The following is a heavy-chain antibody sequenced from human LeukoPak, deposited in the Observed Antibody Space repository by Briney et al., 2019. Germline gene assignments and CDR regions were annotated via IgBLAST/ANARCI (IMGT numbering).Heavy chain of an antibody. D-gene: IGHD3-10*01. J-gene: IGHJ4*02. CDR3: ASLYPRGY. Sequence: PSETLSLTCAVYGGSFSGYYWSWIRQPPGKGLEWIGEINHSGSTNYNPSLKSQVTISVDTSKDQFSLKLSSVTAADTAVYYCASLYPRGYWGQGTLVTVSS. CDR1: GGSFSGYY. CDR2: INHSGST. V-gene: IGHV4-34*01.